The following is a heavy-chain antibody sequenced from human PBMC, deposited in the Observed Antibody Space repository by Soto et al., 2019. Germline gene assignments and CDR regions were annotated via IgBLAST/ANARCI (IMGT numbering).Heavy chain of an antibody. Sequence: SPTLSLPCAGSGGTVSSQSVAWNWERPSPSRGLEWLGRTYYRSRWYSDYAVSVRSRIVINADTSKNLVSLQLNSVTPEDTAVYYCARSEEDSDYYYFGMDVLGQGTTVTVSS. V-gene: IGHV6-1*01. CDR1: GGTVSSQSVA. J-gene: IGHJ6*02. CDR3: ARSEEDSDYYYFGMDV. D-gene: IGHD2-15*01. CDR2: TYYRSRWYS.